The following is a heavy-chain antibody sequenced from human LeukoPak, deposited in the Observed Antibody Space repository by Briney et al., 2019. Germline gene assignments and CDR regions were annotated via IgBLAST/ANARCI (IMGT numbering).Heavy chain of an antibody. J-gene: IGHJ4*02. D-gene: IGHD6-19*01. Sequence: GGSLRLSCAASGFTFSSYGMHWVHQAPGKGLEWVAVISYDGSNKYYADSVKGRFTISRDNSKNTLYLQMNSLRAEDTAVYYCAKGGPYSSGWYDYWGQGTLVTVSS. CDR2: ISYDGSNK. CDR1: GFTFSSYG. CDR3: AKGGPYSSGWYDY. V-gene: IGHV3-30*18.